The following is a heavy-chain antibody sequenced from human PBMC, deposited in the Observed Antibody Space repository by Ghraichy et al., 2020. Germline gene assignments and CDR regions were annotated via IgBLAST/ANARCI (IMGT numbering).Heavy chain of an antibody. CDR3: ARDVGFDNSAGGLDV. CDR1: GFTFSSYA. CDR2: ISTRSTYK. J-gene: IGHJ6*02. V-gene: IGHV3-21*01. D-gene: IGHD4-23*01. Sequence: GGSLRLSCAASGFTFSSYAMNWVRQAPGKGLEWVSSISTRSTYKNYAASVKGRFTVSRDNANNSLFLQMDSLRADDTAVYYCARDVGFDNSAGGLDVWGHGTWVIVSS.